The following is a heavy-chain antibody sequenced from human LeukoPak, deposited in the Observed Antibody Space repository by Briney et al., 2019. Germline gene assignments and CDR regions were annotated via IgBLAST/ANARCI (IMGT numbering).Heavy chain of an antibody. CDR3: ARDIAYGYGSFDY. CDR2: ISSDSAYI. CDR1: GFTFSACS. V-gene: IGHV3-21*01. D-gene: IGHD5-18*01. J-gene: IGHJ4*02. Sequence: NPGGSLRLSCAASGFTFSACSMNWVRQAPGKGLEWVSVISSDSAYIYYADSVKGRFTVSRDNAKNSLSLHMSSLRAEDTAVYYCARDIAYGYGSFDYWGQGTLVTVSS.